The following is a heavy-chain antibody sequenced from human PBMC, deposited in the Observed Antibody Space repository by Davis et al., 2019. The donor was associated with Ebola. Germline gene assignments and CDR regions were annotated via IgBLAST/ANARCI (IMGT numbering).Heavy chain of an antibody. CDR1: GFTFSSYG. J-gene: IGHJ6*03. Sequence: PGGSLRLSCAASGFTFSSYGMHWVRQAPGKGLEWVSVIYSGGSTYYADSVKGRFTISRDNSKNTLYLQMNSLRAEDTAVYYCARVSVGHSSSWYRGRLDYYYYYMDVWGKGTTVTVSS. CDR2: IYSGGST. CDR3: ARVSVGHSSSWYRGRLDYYYYYMDV. D-gene: IGHD6-13*01. V-gene: IGHV3-53*01.